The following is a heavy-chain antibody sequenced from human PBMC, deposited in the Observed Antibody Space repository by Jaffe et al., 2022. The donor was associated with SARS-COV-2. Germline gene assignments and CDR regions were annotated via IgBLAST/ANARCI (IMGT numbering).Heavy chain of an antibody. CDR1: GYTFTTYG. J-gene: IGHJ3*02. V-gene: IGHV1-18*01. CDR3: ARDRHYYDSNVDAFDI. CDR2: ISSYNGNI. D-gene: IGHD3-22*01. Sequence: QVQLVQSGAEVKKPGASVKVSCKASGYTFTTYGITWVRQAPGQGLEWMGWISSYNGNIHYAQSLQGRVTMTLDTPTSTAYMELRSLRSDDTAVYYCARDRHYYDSNVDAFDIWGQGTMVTVSS.